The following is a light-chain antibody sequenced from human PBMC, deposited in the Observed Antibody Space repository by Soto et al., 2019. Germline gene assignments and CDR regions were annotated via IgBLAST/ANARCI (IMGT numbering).Light chain of an antibody. CDR3: QVWDPGLDHRGV. CDR2: DDS. CDR1: NIGSKS. Sequence: SYELAQAPSVSVAPGQTARITCGGDNIGSKSVHWYQQKPGQAPVLVIYDDSDRPSGIPERFSGSNSGTTATLTISRVKAGDEADFYCQVWDPGLDHRGVFGGGTKVTVL. V-gene: IGLV3-21*02. J-gene: IGLJ3*02.